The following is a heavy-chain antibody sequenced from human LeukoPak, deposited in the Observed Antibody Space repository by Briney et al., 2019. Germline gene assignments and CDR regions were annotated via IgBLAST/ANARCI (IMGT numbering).Heavy chain of an antibody. D-gene: IGHD2-15*01. CDR3: ARDPLDCSGGRCSDY. CDR2: IIPIFGTA. V-gene: IGHV1-69*05. CDR1: GGTFSSYA. Sequence: GSSVKVSCKASGGTFSSYAICWVRQAPGQGLEWMGRIIPIFGTANYAQKFQGRVTITTDESTSTAYMELSSLRSEDTAVYYCARDPLDCSGGRCSDYWGQGTLVTVSS. J-gene: IGHJ4*02.